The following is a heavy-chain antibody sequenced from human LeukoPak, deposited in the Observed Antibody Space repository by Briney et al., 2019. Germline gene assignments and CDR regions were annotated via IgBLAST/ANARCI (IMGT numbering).Heavy chain of an antibody. Sequence: SETLSLTCTVSGGSISSYYWSWIRQPPGKGLEWIGYIYYSGTTNYNPSLKSRVTISVDTSKNQFSLKLSSVTAADTAVYYCARAHSSSHVSYWGQGTLVTVSS. CDR1: GGSISSYY. CDR2: IYYSGTT. J-gene: IGHJ4*02. CDR3: ARAHSSSHVSY. V-gene: IGHV4-59*01. D-gene: IGHD6-13*01.